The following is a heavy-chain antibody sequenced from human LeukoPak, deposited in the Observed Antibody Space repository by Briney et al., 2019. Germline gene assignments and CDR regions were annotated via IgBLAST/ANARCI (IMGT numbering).Heavy chain of an antibody. J-gene: IGHJ4*02. Sequence: GGSLKLSCPASGPTFSVYAMIWVRQAAGKGLEWVSGISGSGTGSYYVDSVDGRFTISIDNSKNMFYLKMNSLYAEDTAVFYCARGGGYSGYLFYFDSWGQGTLVSVSS. CDR3: ARGGGYSGYLFYFDS. CDR2: ISGSGTGS. CDR1: GPTFSVYA. D-gene: IGHD5-12*01. V-gene: IGHV3-23*01.